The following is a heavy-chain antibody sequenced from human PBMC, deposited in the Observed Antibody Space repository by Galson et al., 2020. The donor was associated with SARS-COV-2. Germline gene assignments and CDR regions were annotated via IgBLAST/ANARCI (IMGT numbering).Heavy chain of an antibody. CDR1: GFTFSSYG. Sequence: GGSLRLSCAAPGFTFSSYGMHWVRQAPGKGLEWVAAIWHDGSNKYYADPVKGRFTISRDNSKNTLYLQMNSLRAEDTAVYYCAKEDLSSSWNYYYMDVWGKGTTVTVSS. CDR2: IWHDGSNK. V-gene: IGHV3-33*06. J-gene: IGHJ6*03. D-gene: IGHD6-13*01. CDR3: AKEDLSSSWNYYYMDV.